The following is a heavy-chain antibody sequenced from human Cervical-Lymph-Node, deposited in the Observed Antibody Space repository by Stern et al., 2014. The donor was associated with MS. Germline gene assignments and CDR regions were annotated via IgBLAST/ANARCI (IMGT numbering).Heavy chain of an antibody. V-gene: IGHV1-18*04. Sequence: VQLVESGGEVKKPGASVKVSCKASGYTFIDYGISWVRQAPGQGLEWMGWINVDNGNTHNAQKFKGRVTLTTDTSTSTAYMELRSLRSDDTAVYYCARDVVVAATPNYYYYGMDVWGQGTTVTVSS. CDR3: ARDVVVAATPNYYYYGMDV. J-gene: IGHJ6*02. CDR2: INVDNGNT. D-gene: IGHD2-15*01. CDR1: GYTFIDYG.